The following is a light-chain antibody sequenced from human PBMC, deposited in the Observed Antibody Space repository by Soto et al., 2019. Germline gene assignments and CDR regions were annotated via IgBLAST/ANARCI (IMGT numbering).Light chain of an antibody. CDR3: LLYVRSPM. Sequence: DIGVTQSPGTLHLSPGERAALSCRASQGFSSSFLAWYQHRPGQAPRLLIYGASSRATGIPDRFSGSRSGTDLTLTIRRLGPEDSAVYYGLLYVRSPMFGSGTTVEMK. V-gene: IGKV3-20*01. CDR1: QGFSSSF. CDR2: GAS. J-gene: IGKJ1*01.